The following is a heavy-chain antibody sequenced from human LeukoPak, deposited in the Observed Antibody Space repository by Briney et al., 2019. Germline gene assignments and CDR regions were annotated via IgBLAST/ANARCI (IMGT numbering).Heavy chain of an antibody. CDR3: ARSHLASGRVTPPYGMDV. Sequence: SETLSLTCIVSGDSVSGYYWNWIRQPPGKGLEWIGYTHHSGNTLYNPSLKSRVTTSVDTSKNQFSLSLSSVTAADTAVYYCARSHLASGRVTPPYGMDVWGQGTTVTVSS. CDR2: THHSGNT. D-gene: IGHD5-18*01. CDR1: GDSVSGYY. J-gene: IGHJ6*02. V-gene: IGHV4-59*02.